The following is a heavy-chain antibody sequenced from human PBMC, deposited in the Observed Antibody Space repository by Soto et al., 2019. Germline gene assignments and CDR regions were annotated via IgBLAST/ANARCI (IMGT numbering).Heavy chain of an antibody. Sequence: QITLKESGPTLVKPTQTLTLTCTVSGFSLTTSGVGVGWFRQPPGKALEWLALIYRDDDKRYRPSLKSRLTINQDNSKNQVVLTMTNMDPVDTAIYYCAHTDDSGPYWEMFNYWGQGTLVTVSS. J-gene: IGHJ4*02. D-gene: IGHD4-4*01. CDR2: IYRDDDK. CDR3: AHTDDSGPYWEMFNY. CDR1: GFSLTTSGVG. V-gene: IGHV2-5*02.